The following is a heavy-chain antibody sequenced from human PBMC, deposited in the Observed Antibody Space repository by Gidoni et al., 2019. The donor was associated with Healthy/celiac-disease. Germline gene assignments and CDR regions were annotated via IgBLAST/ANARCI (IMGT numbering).Heavy chain of an antibody. J-gene: IGHJ6*02. CDR3: ARDAASGSPLDYYYYGMDV. Sequence: QVQLVESGGGVVQPGRSLRLSCAASGFPFRSYGLPWVRQAPGKGLGWVAVIWYDGSNKYYADSVKGRFTISRDNSKNTLYLQMNSLRAEDTAVYYCARDAASGSPLDYYYYGMDVWGQGTTVTVSS. V-gene: IGHV3-33*01. CDR2: IWYDGSNK. D-gene: IGHD3-10*01. CDR1: GFPFRSYG.